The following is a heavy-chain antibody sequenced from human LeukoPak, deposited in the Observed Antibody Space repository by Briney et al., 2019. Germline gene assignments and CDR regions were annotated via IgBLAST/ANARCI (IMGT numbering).Heavy chain of an antibody. V-gene: IGHV4-30-2*01. J-gene: IGHJ3*02. CDR1: GGSISSGGYY. D-gene: IGHD6-13*01. Sequence: SQTLSLTCTVSGGSISSGGYYWSWIRQPPGKGLEWIGYIYHSGSTYYNPSLKSRVTISVDRSKNQFSLELSSVTAADTAVYYCAREPYSKDAFDIWAKGQWSPSLQ. CDR3: AREPYSKDAFDI. CDR2: IYHSGST.